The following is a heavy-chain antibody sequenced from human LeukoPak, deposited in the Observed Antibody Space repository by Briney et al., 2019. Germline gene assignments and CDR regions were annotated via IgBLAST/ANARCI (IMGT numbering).Heavy chain of an antibody. CDR3: ARDLTQLALFDY. D-gene: IGHD6-13*01. J-gene: IGHJ4*02. Sequence: GGSLRLSCAASGFTFSNYGMHWVRQAPGEGLEWVAVIWYDGSNKYYADSVKGRFTLSRDNSKNTLFPQMNSLRPEDTAVYFCARDLTQLALFDYWGQGTLVTVSS. CDR2: IWYDGSNK. V-gene: IGHV3-33*01. CDR1: GFTFSNYG.